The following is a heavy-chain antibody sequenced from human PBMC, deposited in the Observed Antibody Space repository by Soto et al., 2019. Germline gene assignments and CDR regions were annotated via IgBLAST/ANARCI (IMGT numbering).Heavy chain of an antibody. Sequence: SETLSLTCAVSGGSISSSNWWSWVRQPPGKGLEWIGEIYHSGSTNYNPSLKSRVTISVDKSKNQFSLKLSSVTAADTAVYYCARRPAATPSFYFDYWGQETLVPVP. CDR3: ARRPAATPSFYFDY. V-gene: IGHV4-4*02. J-gene: IGHJ4*02. CDR1: GGSISSSNW. CDR2: IYHSGST. D-gene: IGHD2-2*02.